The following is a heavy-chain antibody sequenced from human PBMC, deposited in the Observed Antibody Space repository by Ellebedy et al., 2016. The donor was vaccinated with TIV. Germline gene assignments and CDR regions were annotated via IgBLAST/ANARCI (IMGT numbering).Heavy chain of an antibody. CDR3: ARDGGSPGRDWYFDL. CDR1: GFTFSSHW. D-gene: IGHD4-23*01. Sequence: GESLKISCAASGFTFSSHWMHWVRQAPGKGLLWVSRIFNDGSHANYADSVEGRFTISRDNAKNTLDLQMDSLRAEDSAVYYCARDGGSPGRDWYFDLWGRGTLVTVSS. J-gene: IGHJ2*01. V-gene: IGHV3-74*01. CDR2: IFNDGSHA.